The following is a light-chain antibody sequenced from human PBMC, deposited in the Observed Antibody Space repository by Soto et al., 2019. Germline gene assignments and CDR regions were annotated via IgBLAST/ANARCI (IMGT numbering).Light chain of an antibody. Sequence: EIVMTQSPATLSVSPGEGATLSCKASQNVYNNLAWYQQRPGQPPRLLIYDASTRATGISARFSGRGYGTEFTLTISSLQSEDFAFYFCQQCRNWPLTFGGGTKVEIK. CDR3: QQCRNWPLT. CDR1: QNVYNN. J-gene: IGKJ4*01. CDR2: DAS. V-gene: IGKV3-15*01.